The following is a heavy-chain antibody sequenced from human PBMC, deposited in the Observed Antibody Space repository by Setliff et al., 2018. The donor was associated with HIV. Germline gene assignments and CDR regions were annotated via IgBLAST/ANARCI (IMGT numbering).Heavy chain of an antibody. J-gene: IGHJ3*02. CDR2: ISSSSTYI. Sequence: SLRLSCAASGFTLSSYSMNWVRQAPGKGLEWVSTISSSSTYIYYADSVKGRFTISRDNAKNSLFLQMNTLRAEDTAIYYCARDQYPYYYDSTGYYRGDAFDIWGQGTMVT. CDR3: ARDQYPYYYDSTGYYRGDAFDI. V-gene: IGHV3-21*01. D-gene: IGHD3-22*01. CDR1: GFTLSSYS.